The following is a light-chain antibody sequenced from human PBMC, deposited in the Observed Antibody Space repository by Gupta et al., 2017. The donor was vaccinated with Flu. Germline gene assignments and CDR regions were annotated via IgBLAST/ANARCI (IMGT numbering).Light chain of an antibody. V-gene: IGKV3-11*01. CDR1: QSVSIF. CDR3: QQRSNWPPIFT. CDR2: DAS. J-gene: IGKJ3*01. Sequence: EIVLTQSPATLSLSPGERATLSCRASQSVSIFLAWYQQKPGQAPRLLIYDASNRATGIPARFSGSGSGTDFTLTISSLEPEDVAVYYCQQRSNWPPIFTFGPGTKVDIK.